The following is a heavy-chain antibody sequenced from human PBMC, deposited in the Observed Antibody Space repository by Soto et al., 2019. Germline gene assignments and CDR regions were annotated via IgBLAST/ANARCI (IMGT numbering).Heavy chain of an antibody. D-gene: IGHD3-3*01. CDR2: VSNTGGTI. Sequence: HPGGSLRLSCAASGFTFSSYEMNWVRQAPGKGLEWVSYVSNTGGTIYYADFVKGRFTISRDNAKNSLYLQMNSLRAEDTAVYYCARVVWRFSYYGLDVWGQGTTVTVSS. J-gene: IGHJ6*02. CDR1: GFTFSSYE. V-gene: IGHV3-48*03. CDR3: ARVVWRFSYYGLDV.